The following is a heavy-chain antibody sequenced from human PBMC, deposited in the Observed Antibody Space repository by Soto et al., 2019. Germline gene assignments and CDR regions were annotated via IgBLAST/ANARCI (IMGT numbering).Heavy chain of an antibody. CDR3: ARVRHWNGGDAFDI. J-gene: IGHJ3*02. CDR2: ISSSSSYI. V-gene: IGHV3-21*01. D-gene: IGHD1-1*01. Sequence: GGSLRLSCAASGFTFSSYSMNWVRQAPGKGLEWVSSISSSSSYIYYADSVKGRFTISRDNAKNSLYLQMNSLRAEDTAVYYCARVRHWNGGDAFDIWGQGTMVTVSS. CDR1: GFTFSSYS.